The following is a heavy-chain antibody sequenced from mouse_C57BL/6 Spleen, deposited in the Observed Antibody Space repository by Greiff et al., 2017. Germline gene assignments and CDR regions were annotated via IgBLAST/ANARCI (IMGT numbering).Heavy chain of an antibody. CDR1: GYTFTDYN. CDR2: ITPNNGGT. J-gene: IGHJ3*01. Sequence: EVQLQQSGPELVKPGASVKIPCKASGYTFTDYNMDWVKQSHGKSLEWIGDITPNNGGTIYNQKFKGKATLTVDKSSSTAYMELRSLTSEDTAGYYCARRGYDGAWFAYWGQGTLVTVSA. D-gene: IGHD2-2*01. V-gene: IGHV1-18*01. CDR3: ARRGYDGAWFAY.